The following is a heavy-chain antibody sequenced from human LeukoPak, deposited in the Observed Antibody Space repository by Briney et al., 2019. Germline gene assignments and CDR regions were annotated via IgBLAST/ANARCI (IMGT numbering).Heavy chain of an antibody. J-gene: IGHJ5*02. CDR1: GYTFTGYY. Sequence: ASVKVSCKASGYTFTGYYMHWVRQAPGQGLEWMGRINPNSGGTDYAQKFQGRVTMTRDTSISTAYMELSSLRSEDTAVYYCATLPPYYYDSSGYWIPWGQGTLVTVSS. CDR2: INPNSGGT. CDR3: ATLPPYYYDSSGYWIP. D-gene: IGHD3-22*01. V-gene: IGHV1-2*06.